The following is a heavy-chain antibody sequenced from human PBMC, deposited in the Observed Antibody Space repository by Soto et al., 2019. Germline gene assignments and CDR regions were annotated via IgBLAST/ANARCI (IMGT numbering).Heavy chain of an antibody. V-gene: IGHV3-21*01. CDR2: ISSGSDYI. J-gene: IGHJ3*01. CDR1: GFTFSSYS. Sequence: EVQLVESGGGLVKPGGSLRLSCAASGFTFSSYSMNWVRQAPGKGLEWVSSISSGSDYIFYADSVKGRFTNSRDNAKNSRFLQMNSLTAEDTAVYYCARSPVGDAFNVWGQGTVVTVSS. CDR3: ARSPVGDAFNV.